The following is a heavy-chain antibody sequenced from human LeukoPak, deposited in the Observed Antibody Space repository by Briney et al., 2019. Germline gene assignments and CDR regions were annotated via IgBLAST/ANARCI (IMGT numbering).Heavy chain of an antibody. V-gene: IGHV3-21*01. CDR2: ITSSGPDI. CDR1: GFTFSNYN. D-gene: IGHD5-18*01. J-gene: IGHJ4*02. CDR3: ARDHTGYSYGTFDY. Sequence: PGGSLRLSCAASGFTFSNYNMNWVRQAPGKGLEWVSSITSSGPDIYYAESVKGRFTISRDNAKNSLYLQMDSLRAEDTAVYYCARDHTGYSYGTFDYWGQGTLVTVSS.